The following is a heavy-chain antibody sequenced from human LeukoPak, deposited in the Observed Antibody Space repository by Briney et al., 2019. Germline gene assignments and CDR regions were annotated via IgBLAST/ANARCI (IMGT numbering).Heavy chain of an antibody. CDR2: IYYSGST. CDR1: GGSISSYY. CDR3: ASGTVAGTDFDY. Sequence: SETLSLTCTVSGGSISSYYWSWIRQPPGKGLEWIGYIYYSGSTNYSPSLKSRVTISVDTSKNQFSLKLSSVTAADTAVYYCASGTVAGTDFDYWGQGTLVTVSS. J-gene: IGHJ4*02. D-gene: IGHD6-19*01. V-gene: IGHV4-59*01.